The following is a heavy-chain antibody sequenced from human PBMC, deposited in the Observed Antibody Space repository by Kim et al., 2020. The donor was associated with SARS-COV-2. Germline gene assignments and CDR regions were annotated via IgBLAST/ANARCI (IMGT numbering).Heavy chain of an antibody. CDR3: AREGAELELQRDY. J-gene: IGHJ4*02. Sequence: SPNPVKGRLTVSRDNSKNALYRQMNSLRAEDTAVYYCAREGAELELQRDYWGEGTLVTVSS. D-gene: IGHD1-7*01. V-gene: IGHV3-33*01.